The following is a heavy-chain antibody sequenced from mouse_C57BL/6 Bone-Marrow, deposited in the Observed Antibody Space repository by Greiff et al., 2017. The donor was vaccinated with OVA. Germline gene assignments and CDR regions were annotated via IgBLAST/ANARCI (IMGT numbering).Heavy chain of an antibody. D-gene: IGHD1-1*01. Sequence: EVQLQQSGPELVKPGASVKIPCKASGYTFTDYNMDWVKQSHGKSLEWIGDINPNNGGTIYNQKFKGKATLTVDKSSSTAYMELRSLTSEDTAVYYCARRVYGSSPYWYFDVWGTGTTVTVSS. V-gene: IGHV1-18*01. CDR2: INPNNGGT. CDR1: GYTFTDYN. CDR3: ARRVYGSSPYWYFDV. J-gene: IGHJ1*03.